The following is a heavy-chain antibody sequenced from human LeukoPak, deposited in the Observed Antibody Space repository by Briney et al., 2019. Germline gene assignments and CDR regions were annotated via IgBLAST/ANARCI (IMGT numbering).Heavy chain of an antibody. CDR1: GYTFTDYY. Sequence: ASVKVSCKASGYTFTDYYMHWVRQAPGQGLEWMGRIKPNSGGTNYGQKFQGRVTMTRDTSISIAYMELSNPRSDDTAVYYCARAGVWDSSDTSGYHNGAFDIWGQGTMVTVSS. J-gene: IGHJ3*02. CDR2: IKPNSGGT. CDR3: ARAGVWDSSDTSGYHNGAFDI. D-gene: IGHD3-22*01. V-gene: IGHV1-2*06.